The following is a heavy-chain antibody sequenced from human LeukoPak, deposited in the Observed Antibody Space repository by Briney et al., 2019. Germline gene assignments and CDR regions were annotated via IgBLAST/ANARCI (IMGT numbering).Heavy chain of an antibody. J-gene: IGHJ5*02. CDR3: AREMGIAALPKGWFDP. CDR2: VFYSGST. Sequence: PSETLSLTCTVSGGSISSGDYYWSWIRQPPGKGLEWIGYVFYSGSTYYNPSLKSRVTISVDTSKNQFSLKLSSVTAADTAVYYCAREMGIAALPKGWFDPWGQGTLVTVSS. D-gene: IGHD6-6*01. CDR1: GGSISSGDYY. V-gene: IGHV4-30-4*08.